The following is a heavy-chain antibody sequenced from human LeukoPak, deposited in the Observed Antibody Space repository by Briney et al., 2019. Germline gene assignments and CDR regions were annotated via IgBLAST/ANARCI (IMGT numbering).Heavy chain of an antibody. CDR1: GGTTSA. Sequence: SVKVSCKASGGTTSAIGWVRQAPGQGLEWMGGILPSVGTAHSSQKFQGRVTITADKSTSTAYMELSRLTFDDTAVYYCAKNGWPLDSWGQGTLVTVSS. CDR3: AKNGWPLDS. V-gene: IGHV1-69*06. CDR2: ILPSVGTA. D-gene: IGHD2-15*01. J-gene: IGHJ4*02.